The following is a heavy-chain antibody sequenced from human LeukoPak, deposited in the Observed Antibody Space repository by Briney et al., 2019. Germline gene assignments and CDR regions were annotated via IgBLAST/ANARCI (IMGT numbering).Heavy chain of an antibody. J-gene: IGHJ3*02. CDR1: GYTFTSYG. D-gene: IGHD2-2*01. V-gene: IGHV1-18*01. CDR3: ARPFTKQNAFDI. Sequence: ASVNVSCKASGYTFTSYGISWVRQAPGHGLEWMGWISAYNGNTNYAQKLQGRVTMTTDTSTSTAYMELRSLRSDDTAVYYCARPFTKQNAFDIWGQGTMVTVSS. CDR2: ISAYNGNT.